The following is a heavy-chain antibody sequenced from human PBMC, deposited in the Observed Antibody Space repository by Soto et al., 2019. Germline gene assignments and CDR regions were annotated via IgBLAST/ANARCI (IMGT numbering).Heavy chain of an antibody. D-gene: IGHD6-19*01. CDR2: IGGSDGTT. J-gene: IGHJ4*02. CDR1: GFTFSSYV. V-gene: IGHV3-23*01. Sequence: QPGGSLRLSCAASGFTFSSYVMGWVRQAPGKGLEWVSAIGGSDGTTYYADSAKGRFTISRDNSKNTLYLQLSDLRAEDTAIYYCAKRNDGSAWPYYFDSWGQGTLVTVSS. CDR3: AKRNDGSAWPYYFDS.